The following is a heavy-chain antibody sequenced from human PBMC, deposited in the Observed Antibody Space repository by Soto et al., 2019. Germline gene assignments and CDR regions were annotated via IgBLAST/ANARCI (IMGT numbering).Heavy chain of an antibody. Sequence: PSETLSLTCTVSGGSISSFYWSWIRQPPGKGLEWIGFIDYSGSTAYNPSLRSRATISVDTSKNQFSLKLKSVTAADKAMYYCARDLGGPATNARMDWFDPWGQGTLVTVSS. CDR2: IDYSGST. CDR1: GGSISSFY. CDR3: ARDLGGPATNARMDWFDP. D-gene: IGHD1-26*01. V-gene: IGHV4-59*01. J-gene: IGHJ5*02.